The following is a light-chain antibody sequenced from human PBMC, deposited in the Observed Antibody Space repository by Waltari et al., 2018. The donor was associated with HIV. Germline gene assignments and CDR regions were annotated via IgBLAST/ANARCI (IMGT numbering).Light chain of an antibody. V-gene: IGLV1-44*01. CDR3: CSYAGSLYV. CDR2: STD. Sequence: QSVLTQPPSASATPGQRFTISCSGSSSNIGSNTVNWYQQFSGTAPKLLISSTDQRSPGVPDRFSGSKSGTSASLAITGLQSEDEADYYCCSYAGSLYVVGTGTKVTVL. CDR1: SSNIGSNT. J-gene: IGLJ1*01.